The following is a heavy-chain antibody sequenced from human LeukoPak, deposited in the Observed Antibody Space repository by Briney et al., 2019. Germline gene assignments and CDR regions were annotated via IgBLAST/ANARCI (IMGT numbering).Heavy chain of an antibody. J-gene: IGHJ4*02. CDR2: IGYEGVHK. V-gene: IGHV3-30*02. D-gene: IGHD4-23*01. CDR1: GFTFNNFG. CDR3: AKDLHGGYSSDY. Sequence: GGSLRLSCAASGFTFNNFGMHWVRQAPGKGLEWVSFIGYEGVHKYYADSVKGRFTISKDNSKAALYLQMNSLRPEDTAVYYCAKDLHGGYSSDYWGQGTLVTVFS.